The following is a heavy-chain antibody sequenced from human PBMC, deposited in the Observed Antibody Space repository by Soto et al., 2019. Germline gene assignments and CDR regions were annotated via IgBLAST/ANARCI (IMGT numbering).Heavy chain of an antibody. CDR3: ARGRDIVVVPAVTPFDY. CDR1: GFTFSDYY. CDR2: ISSSSSYT. D-gene: IGHD2-2*01. Sequence: QVQLVESGGGLVKPGGSLRLSCAASGFTFSDYYMSWIRQAPGKGLEWVSYISSSSSYTNYADSVKGRFTISRDNAKNSLYLQMNSLRAEDTAVYYCARGRDIVVVPAVTPFDYWGQGTLVTVSS. J-gene: IGHJ4*02. V-gene: IGHV3-11*06.